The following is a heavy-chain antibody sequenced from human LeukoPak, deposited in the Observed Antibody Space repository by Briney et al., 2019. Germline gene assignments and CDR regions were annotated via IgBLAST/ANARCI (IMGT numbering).Heavy chain of an antibody. CDR3: ARDRAYGGYVINY. CDR2: IIPILGIA. V-gene: IGHV1-69*04. CDR1: GGTFSSYA. Sequence: SVKVSCKASGGTFSSYAISWVRQAPGQGLEWMGRIIPILGIANYAQKFQGRVTITADKSTSTAYMELSSLRSEDTAVYYCARDRAYGGYVINYWGQGTLVTVSS. J-gene: IGHJ4*02. D-gene: IGHD4-17*01.